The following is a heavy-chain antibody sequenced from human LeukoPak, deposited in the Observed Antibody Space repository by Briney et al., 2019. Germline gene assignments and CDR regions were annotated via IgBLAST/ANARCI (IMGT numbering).Heavy chain of an antibody. Sequence: SETLSLTCTVSGGSIINNNYYWVWIRQPPGKGLEWIGSIYYSGSSYYNSSLKSRVTISVDTSKNQFSLKLSSVTAADKAVYYCARSCRILDIVATIRARLGGNGFDIWGQGTMVTVSS. V-gene: IGHV4-39*07. D-gene: IGHD5-12*01. CDR3: ARSCRILDIVATIRARLGGNGFDI. J-gene: IGHJ3*02. CDR2: IYYSGSS. CDR1: GGSIINNNYY.